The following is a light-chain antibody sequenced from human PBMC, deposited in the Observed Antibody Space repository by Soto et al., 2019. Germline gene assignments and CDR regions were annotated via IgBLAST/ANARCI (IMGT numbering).Light chain of an antibody. CDR3: QQYGSSPRT. CDR1: QSVSSGY. V-gene: IGKV3-20*01. CDR2: DAS. J-gene: IGKJ1*01. Sequence: EIVLTQSPGTLSLSPGERGTLSCRASQSVSSGYLAWYQQKPGQAPRLLIHDASSRATGIPDRFSGSGSGTDFTLTISRLEPEDFAVYYCQQYGSSPRTFGQGTKVDIK.